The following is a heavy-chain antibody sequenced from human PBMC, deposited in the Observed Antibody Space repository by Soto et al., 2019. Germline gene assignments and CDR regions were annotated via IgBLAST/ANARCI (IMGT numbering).Heavy chain of an antibody. CDR3: ARDRGAWPELRSPSYFDY. CDR2: IIPIFGTA. CDR1: GGTFSSYA. D-gene: IGHD1-7*01. Sequence: QVQLVQSGAEVKKPGSSVKVSCKASGGTFSSYAISWVRQAPGQGLEWMGGIIPIFGTANYAQKFQGRVTITADESTSTAYMELSSLRSEDTAVYYCARDRGAWPELRSPSYFDYWGQGTLVTVSS. J-gene: IGHJ4*02. V-gene: IGHV1-69*01.